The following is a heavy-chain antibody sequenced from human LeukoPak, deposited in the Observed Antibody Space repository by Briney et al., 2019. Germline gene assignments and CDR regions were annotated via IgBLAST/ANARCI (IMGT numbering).Heavy chain of an antibody. CDR1: GFTVSSNY. D-gene: IGHD3-22*01. V-gene: IGHV3-53*01. CDR3: ARDYYYDSSGYYDN. Sequence: RSGGSLRLSCAASGFTVSSNYMSWVRQAPGKGLEWVSVIYSGGSTYYADSVKGRFTISRDNSKNTLYLQMNSLRAEDTAVYYCARDYYYDSSGYYDNWGQGTLVSVSS. CDR2: IYSGGST. J-gene: IGHJ4*02.